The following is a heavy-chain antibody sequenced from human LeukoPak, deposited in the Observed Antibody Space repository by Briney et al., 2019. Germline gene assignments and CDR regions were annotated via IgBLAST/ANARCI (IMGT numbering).Heavy chain of an antibody. J-gene: IGHJ4*02. V-gene: IGHV1-18*01. CDR1: GYTFTAYG. Sequence: GASVKVSCKASGYTFTAYGISWVRQAPGQGLEWMGWISANNGNTNYAQKGQGRVTMTRDTSTSTAYMELRSLRYDDTAVYYCSRDDGPFGGVRFDHWGQGTLVTVSS. CDR2: ISANNGNT. CDR3: SRDDGPFGGVRFDH. D-gene: IGHD3-16*01.